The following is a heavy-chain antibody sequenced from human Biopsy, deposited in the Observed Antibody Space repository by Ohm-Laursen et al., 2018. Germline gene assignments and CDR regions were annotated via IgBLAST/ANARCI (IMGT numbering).Heavy chain of an antibody. CDR1: GESFNGYY. CDR3: ARDRGYYSDRTVPGYFDL. V-gene: IGHV4-59*01. D-gene: IGHD3-22*01. Sequence: SDTLSLTCVVYGESFNGYYWSWIRQPPGKGLEWIGYVFYTGSTDYNPSLQSRVTISVDTSKNHFSLRLRSVTPADTAIYYCARDRGYYSDRTVPGYFDLWGRGTLVTVSS. CDR2: VFYTGST. J-gene: IGHJ2*01.